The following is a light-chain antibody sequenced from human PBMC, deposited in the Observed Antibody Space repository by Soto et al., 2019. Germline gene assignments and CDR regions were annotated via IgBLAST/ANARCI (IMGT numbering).Light chain of an antibody. J-gene: IGKJ1*01. V-gene: IGKV3-15*01. CDR2: GVS. CDR1: QSVSSN. Sequence: EILMPQSPATLSVSPGESDTLSCRARQSVSSNLAWYPQKPGQAPRLLIYGVSTRATDIPARFSGSGSGTEFTLTISSLQSEDFAVYYCQQYNNWPPTWTFGQGTKVDNK. CDR3: QQYNNWPPTWT.